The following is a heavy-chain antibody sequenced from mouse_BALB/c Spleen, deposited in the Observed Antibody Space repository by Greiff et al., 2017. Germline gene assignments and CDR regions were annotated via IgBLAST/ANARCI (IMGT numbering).Heavy chain of an antibody. Sequence: EVQLVEFGGGLVQPGGSRKLPCAASGFTFSSFGMHWVRQAPEKGLEWVAYISSGSSTIYYADTVKGRFTISRDNPKNTLFLQMTSLRSEDTAMYYCARDRMITYYYAMDYWGQGTSVTVSS. V-gene: IGHV5-17*02. CDR3: ARDRMITYYYAMDY. CDR2: ISSGSSTI. CDR1: GFTFSSFG. J-gene: IGHJ4*01. D-gene: IGHD2-4*01.